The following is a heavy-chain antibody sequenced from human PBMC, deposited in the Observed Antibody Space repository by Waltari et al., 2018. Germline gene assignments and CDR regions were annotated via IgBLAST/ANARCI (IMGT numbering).Heavy chain of an antibody. CDR2: IYSGGST. D-gene: IGHD6-19*01. CDR1: GFTVSSNY. Sequence: EVQLVESGGGLIQPGGSLRLSCAASGFTVSSNYMSWVRQAPGKGLEWVSVIYSGGSTYYADSVKGRFTISRDNSKNTLYLQMNSLRAEDTAVYYCARDKGQWLPVGYYYYGMDVWGQGTTVTVSS. V-gene: IGHV3-53*01. CDR3: ARDKGQWLPVGYYYYGMDV. J-gene: IGHJ6*02.